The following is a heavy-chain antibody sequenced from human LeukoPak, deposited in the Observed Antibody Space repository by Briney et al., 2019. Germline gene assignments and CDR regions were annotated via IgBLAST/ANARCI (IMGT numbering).Heavy chain of an antibody. Sequence: SETLSLTCTVSGGSISSSTSYWGWIRQPPGKGLEWIGTIYYSGSTFYAPSLASRVTISVDTSKNQFSLKLSSVTAADTAVYYCGRSIGYCTGGICSYGMDVWGQGTTVTVSS. V-gene: IGHV4-39*01. D-gene: IGHD2-15*01. CDR2: IYYSGST. CDR3: GRSIGYCTGGICSYGMDV. CDR1: GGSISSSTSY. J-gene: IGHJ6*02.